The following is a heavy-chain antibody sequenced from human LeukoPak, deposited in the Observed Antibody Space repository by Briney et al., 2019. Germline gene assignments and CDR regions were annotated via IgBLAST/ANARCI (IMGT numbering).Heavy chain of an antibody. Sequence: SETLSLTCTVSGGSISSSSYYWGWIRQPPVKGLEWIGSIYYSGSTYYNPSLKSRVTISVDTSKNQFSLKLSSVTAADTAVYYCARPYLRGTVVNNWFDPWGQGTLVTVSS. J-gene: IGHJ5*02. D-gene: IGHD4-23*01. V-gene: IGHV4-39*01. CDR2: IYYSGST. CDR3: ARPYLRGTVVNNWFDP. CDR1: GGSISSSSYY.